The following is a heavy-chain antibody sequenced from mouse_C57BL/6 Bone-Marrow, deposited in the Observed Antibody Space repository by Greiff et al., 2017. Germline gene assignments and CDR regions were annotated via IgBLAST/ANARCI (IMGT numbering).Heavy chain of an antibody. CDR2: IWRGGST. CDR3: AKFDAMDY. Sequence: VMLVESGPGLVQPSQSLSITCTVSGFSLTSYGVHWVRQSPGKGLEWLGVIWRGGSTDYNAAFMSRLRITKDNSKSQVFFKMNSLQADDTAIYYCAKFDAMDYWGQGTSVTVSS. CDR1: GFSLTSYG. J-gene: IGHJ4*01. V-gene: IGHV2-5*01.